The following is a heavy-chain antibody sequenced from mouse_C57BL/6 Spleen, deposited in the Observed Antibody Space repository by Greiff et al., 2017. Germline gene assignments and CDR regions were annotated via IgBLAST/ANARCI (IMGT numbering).Heavy chain of an antibody. V-gene: IGHV14-4*01. CDR3: TTRISDAMDY. CDR1: GFNIKDDY. CDR2: IDPENGDT. J-gene: IGHJ4*01. Sequence: VQLQQSGAELVRPGASVKLSCTASGFNIKDDYMHWVKQRPEQGLEWIGWIDPENGDTEYASKFQGKATITADTSSNTAYLQLSSLTSEDTAVYYCTTRISDAMDYCGQGTSVTVSS.